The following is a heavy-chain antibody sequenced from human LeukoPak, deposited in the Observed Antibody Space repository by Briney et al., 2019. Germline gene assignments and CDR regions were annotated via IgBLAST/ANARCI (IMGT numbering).Heavy chain of an antibody. J-gene: IGHJ6*02. Sequence: SETLSLTCTVSGDSISSTDYYWGWIRQPPGKGLEWIGSIYYSGSTFYNPSLKSRVIISVDTSKNQFSLRLSSVTAADTAVFYCVRLPRGAWYSSGWYPGRYNGLDVWGQGTTVIVSS. V-gene: IGHV4-39*01. CDR1: GDSISSTDYY. D-gene: IGHD6-19*01. CDR3: VRLPRGAWYSSGWYPGRYNGLDV. CDR2: IYYSGST.